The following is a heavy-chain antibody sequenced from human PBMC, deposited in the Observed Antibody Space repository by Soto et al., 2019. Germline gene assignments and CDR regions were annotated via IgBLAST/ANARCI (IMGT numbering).Heavy chain of an antibody. Sequence: SETLSLTCAVSGVSISSGGYSWSWVRQPPGKGLEWIGYIYHSGSTYYNPSLKSRVTISVDRSKNQFSLKLSSVTAADTAVYYCATVRGYSSGMDVWGQGTTVTVSS. J-gene: IGHJ6*02. D-gene: IGHD5-18*01. CDR2: IYHSGST. CDR1: GVSISSGGYS. CDR3: ATVRGYSSGMDV. V-gene: IGHV4-30-2*01.